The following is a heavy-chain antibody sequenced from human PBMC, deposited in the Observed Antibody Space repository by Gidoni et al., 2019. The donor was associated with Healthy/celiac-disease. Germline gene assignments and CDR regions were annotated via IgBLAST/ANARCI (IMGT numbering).Heavy chain of an antibody. V-gene: IGHV3-53*02. CDR1: GCTVSSNY. Sequence: EVQLVENGGGLIQPGGYLRLYCAASGCTVSSNYMSWVRTAPGKGLEWVSVFYSGGSNYYADSVKCRFTISRDNSKNTLYLQMNSLRAEDTAVYYCARTSIAARALDYWGQGTLVTVSS. CDR2: FYSGGSN. D-gene: IGHD6-6*01. CDR3: ARTSIAARALDY. J-gene: IGHJ4*02.